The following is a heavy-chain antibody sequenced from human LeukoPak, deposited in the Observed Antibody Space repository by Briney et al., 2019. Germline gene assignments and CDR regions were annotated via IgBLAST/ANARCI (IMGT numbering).Heavy chain of an antibody. D-gene: IGHD6-13*01. CDR2: ISYDGSNK. J-gene: IGHJ4*02. V-gene: IGHV3-30*03. Sequence: GRSLKLSCAASGFTFSSYGMHWVRQAPGKGLEWVAVISYDGSNKYYADSVKGRFTISRDNSKNTLYLQMNSLRAEDTAVYYCARERPSTWQPCQDYWGQGTLVTVSS. CDR3: ARERPSTWQPCQDY. CDR1: GFTFSSYG.